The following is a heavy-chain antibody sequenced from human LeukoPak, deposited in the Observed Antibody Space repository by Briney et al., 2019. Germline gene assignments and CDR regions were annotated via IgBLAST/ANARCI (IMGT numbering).Heavy chain of an antibody. CDR3: TARGYYYDNSGYPPLWY. CDR1: GFTFSNYW. V-gene: IGHV3-15*01. Sequence: PGGSLRLSCAASGFTFSNYWMTWVRQAPGKGLEWVGRIKSKPDGGTTDYAAPVKGRFTISRDDSKNTLYLQMNSLKTEDTAVYYCTARGYYYDNSGYPPLWYWGQGTLATVSS. D-gene: IGHD3-22*01. CDR2: IKSKPDGGTT. J-gene: IGHJ4*02.